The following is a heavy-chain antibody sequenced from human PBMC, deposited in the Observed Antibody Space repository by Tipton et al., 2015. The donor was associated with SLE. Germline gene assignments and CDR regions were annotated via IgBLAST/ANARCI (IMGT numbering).Heavy chain of an antibody. CDR2: INHSGST. CDR3: ARGDSSGYYFPLDY. V-gene: IGHV4-34*01. Sequence: TLSLTCAVYGGSFSGYYWSWIRQPPGKGLEWIGEINHSGSTNYNPSLKSRVTISVDTSKNQFSLKLSSVTAADTAVYYCARGDSSGYYFPLDYWGQGTLVTVSS. D-gene: IGHD3-22*01. CDR1: GGSFSGYY. J-gene: IGHJ4*02.